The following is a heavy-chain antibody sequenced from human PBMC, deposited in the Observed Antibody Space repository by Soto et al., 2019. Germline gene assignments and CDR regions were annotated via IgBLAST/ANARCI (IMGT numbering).Heavy chain of an antibody. V-gene: IGHV3-21*01. CDR1: GFTFSRYS. D-gene: IGHD5-12*01. J-gene: IGHJ4*02. CDR2: ISSSSTYI. CDR3: ARLASGYDFSDY. Sequence: EVKLVESGGDLVKPGGSLRLSCAVSGFTFSRYSMDWVRQAPGKGLEWVASISSSSTYIYYADSVKGRFTISRDNAKNSLYLQMNSLRAEDTAVYFWARLASGYDFSDYWGQGTLVAVSS.